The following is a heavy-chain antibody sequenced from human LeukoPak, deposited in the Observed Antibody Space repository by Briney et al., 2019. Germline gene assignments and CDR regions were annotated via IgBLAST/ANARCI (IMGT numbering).Heavy chain of an antibody. CDR2: ISASGST. Sequence: PSETLSLTCTVSGGSISSYYWSWIRQPAGKGLEWIGRISASGSTNYAPSLRSRVTMSVDTSTKQFSLKLTSVTATDTAAYYCATDISWFDPWGRGTLVTVSS. V-gene: IGHV4-4*07. J-gene: IGHJ5*02. CDR3: ATDISWFDP. CDR1: GGSISSYY.